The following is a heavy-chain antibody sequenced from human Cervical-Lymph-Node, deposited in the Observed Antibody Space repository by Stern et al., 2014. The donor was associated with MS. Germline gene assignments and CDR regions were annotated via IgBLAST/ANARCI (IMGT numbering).Heavy chain of an antibody. CDR3: TTDPNGDYAGQVYWYFDL. CDR2: IKSRTDVGTT. CDR1: GFSFSDAW. Sequence: EMQLVESGGGLVKPGGSLRLSCAASGFSFSDAWMNWVRQAPGKGLEWVGRIKSRTDVGTTEYAAPVKGRFTISRDDSKNTLFPQMNSLQTEDTAMYYCTTDPNGDYAGQVYWYFDLWGRGTLVTVSS. D-gene: IGHD4-17*01. V-gene: IGHV3-15*01. J-gene: IGHJ2*01.